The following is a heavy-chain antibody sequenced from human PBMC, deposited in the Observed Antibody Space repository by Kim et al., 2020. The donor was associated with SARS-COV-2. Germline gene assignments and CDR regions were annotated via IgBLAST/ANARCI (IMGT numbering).Heavy chain of an antibody. Sequence: ASVKVSCKASGHSFSSYSIHWVRQVPGQRLEWMGWINAGSGNTKYSQNFQGRVTFTRDTSANTAYMELTSLRSEDTAVYYCAGFGDAQYGLHVWGQGTTVIVSS. CDR3: AGFGDAQYGLHV. CDR2: INAGSGNT. V-gene: IGHV1-3*01. J-gene: IGHJ6*02. D-gene: IGHD3-16*01. CDR1: GHSFSSYS.